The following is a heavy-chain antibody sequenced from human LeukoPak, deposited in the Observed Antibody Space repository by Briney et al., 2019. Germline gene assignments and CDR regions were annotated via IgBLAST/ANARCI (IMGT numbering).Heavy chain of an antibody. D-gene: IGHD2-8*01. CDR3: AKGGYCTNGVCYSFDY. CDR1: GFTFSSYA. Sequence: PGGSLRLSCAASGFTFSSYAMSWVRQAPGKGLEWVSAISGSGGSTYYADSVKGRFTISRDNSKNTLYLQMNSLRAEDTAVYYCAKGGYCTNGVCYSFDYWGQGTLVTVSS. V-gene: IGHV3-23*01. J-gene: IGHJ4*02. CDR2: ISGSGGST.